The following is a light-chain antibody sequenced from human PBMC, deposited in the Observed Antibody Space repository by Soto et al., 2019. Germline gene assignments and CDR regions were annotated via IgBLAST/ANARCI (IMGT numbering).Light chain of an antibody. CDR2: GAS. CDR1: QSVSGN. CDR3: QQYNYWPWT. V-gene: IGKV3-15*01. J-gene: IGKJ1*01. Sequence: EIVMTQSPATLSVSPGERATLSCRASQSVSGNLAWYQQRPGQAPSLLIYGASTMATGIPATFSGSWSETEFTLTNSSLQSEDLAVVYCQQYNYWPWTVGQGTKVEIK.